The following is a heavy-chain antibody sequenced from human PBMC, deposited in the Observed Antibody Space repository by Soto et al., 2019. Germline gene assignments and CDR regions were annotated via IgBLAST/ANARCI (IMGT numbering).Heavy chain of an antibody. Sequence: QVQLVESGGGVVQPGRSLRLSCAASGFNFNNYGMHWVRQAPGKGLEWVAVIWNDGNGYYYANSVKGRFTISRDNSRNTLFLRRSSLRAEDTAVYYCARRQISPPTRGAASARGGMDVWGQGTTVTVSS. V-gene: IGHV3-33*01. CDR2: IWNDGNGY. CDR1: GFNFNNYG. D-gene: IGHD6-13*01. J-gene: IGHJ6*02. CDR3: ARRQISPPTRGAASARGGMDV.